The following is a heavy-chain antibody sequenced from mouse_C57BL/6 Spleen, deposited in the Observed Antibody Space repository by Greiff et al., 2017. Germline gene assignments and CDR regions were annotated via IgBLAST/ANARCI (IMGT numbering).Heavy chain of an antibody. CDR3: AKEGITTVAAYFDY. D-gene: IGHD1-1*01. CDR1: GYTFTSYW. J-gene: IGHJ2*01. V-gene: IGHV1-53*01. Sequence: QVQLQQPGTELVKPGASVKLSCKASGYTFTSYWMHWVKQRPGQGLEWIGNINPSNGGTNYNEKFKSKATLTVDKSSITAYMQLSSLTSEDSAVYYCAKEGITTVAAYFDYWGQGTTLTVSS. CDR2: INPSNGGT.